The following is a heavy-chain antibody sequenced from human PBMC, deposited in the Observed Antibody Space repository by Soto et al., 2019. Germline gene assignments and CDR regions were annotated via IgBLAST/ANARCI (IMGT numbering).Heavy chain of an antibody. Sequence: EVQLVESGGGLVKPGGSLRLSCAASGFTFSNAWMSWVRQAPGKGLEWVGRIKSKTDGGTTDYAAPVKGRFTISRDDSKNTLYLQMNSLKTEDTAVYYCTTDKWYYDFWSGYTQSDYWGQGTLVTVSS. CDR2: IKSKTDGGTT. J-gene: IGHJ4*02. CDR3: TTDKWYYDFWSGYTQSDY. D-gene: IGHD3-3*01. CDR1: GFTFSNAW. V-gene: IGHV3-15*01.